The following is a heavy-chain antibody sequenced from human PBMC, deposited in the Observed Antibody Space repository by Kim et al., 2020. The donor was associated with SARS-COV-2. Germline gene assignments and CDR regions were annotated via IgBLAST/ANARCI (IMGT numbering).Heavy chain of an antibody. CDR2: IKSKSDGGTT. CDR1: GFTFKNAW. D-gene: IGHD3-16*02. J-gene: IGHJ1*01. V-gene: IGHV3-15*01. CDR3: TGDDYLWGTYRP. Sequence: GGSLRLSCAASGFTFKNAWMSWVRQAPGKGLEWVGRIKSKSDGGTTDYAAPVKGRFTISRDDPGNTLYLQMNSLKIEDTALYYCTGDDYLWGTYRPWGRG.